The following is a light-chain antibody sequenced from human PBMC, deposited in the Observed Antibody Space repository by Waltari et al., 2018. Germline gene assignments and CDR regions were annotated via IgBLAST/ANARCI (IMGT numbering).Light chain of an antibody. V-gene: IGKV1-33*01. CDR1: QDISNY. J-gene: IGKJ1*01. Sequence: DIQMTQSPSSLSASVGDRVTITCQASQDISNYLNWYQQKPGKAPKLLIYDASNLETGVTSRFSGSGAGTYFTFTISSLQPEDIATYYCQQYDNLWTFGQGTKVEIK. CDR2: DAS. CDR3: QQYDNLWT.